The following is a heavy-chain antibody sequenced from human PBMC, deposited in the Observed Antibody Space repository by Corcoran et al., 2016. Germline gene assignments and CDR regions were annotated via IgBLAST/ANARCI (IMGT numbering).Heavy chain of an antibody. CDR2: IIPIFGTA. CDR3: ARAGVPAARTYYYYYYGMDV. V-gene: IGHV1-69*01. CDR1: GGTFSSYA. Sequence: QVQLVQSGAEVKKPGSSVKVSCKASGGTFSSYAISWVRQAPGQGLEWIGGIIPIFGTANYAQKFQGRVTITADASTSTAYMELSSLRSEDTAVSYCARAGVPAARTYYYYYYGMDVWGQGTTVTVSS. D-gene: IGHD2-2*01. J-gene: IGHJ6*02.